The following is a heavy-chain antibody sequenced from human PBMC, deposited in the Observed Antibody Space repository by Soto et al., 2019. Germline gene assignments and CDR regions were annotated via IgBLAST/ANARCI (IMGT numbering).Heavy chain of an antibody. Sequence: EVQLLESGGDRLQLGGSRGLSCAALGFSFGTYAMSWVRQAPGKGREGVSGILGGGKPYYTDSVKGRITISRDNPKNMLYLEMNSLRAEDSAVYYCAKDRLPDGFWPFDHWGQGTRITVSS. J-gene: IGHJ4*02. CDR2: ILGGGKP. D-gene: IGHD3-3*01. CDR3: AKDRLPDGFWPFDH. CDR1: GFSFGTYA. V-gene: IGHV3-23*01.